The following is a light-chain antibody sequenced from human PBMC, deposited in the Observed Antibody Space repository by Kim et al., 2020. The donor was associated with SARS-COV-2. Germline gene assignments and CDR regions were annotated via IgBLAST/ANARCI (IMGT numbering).Light chain of an antibody. CDR2: DNN. J-gene: IGLJ2*01. V-gene: IGLV1-51*01. Sequence: RVTISCSGRTSNIGSDSVSWYQHLPGTAPKLLIYDNNKRPSGIPDRFSGSKSGTSATLGITGLQTGDEADYYCGTWDTSLSIGVLGGGTQLTVL. CDR3: GTWDTSLSIGV. CDR1: TSNIGSDS.